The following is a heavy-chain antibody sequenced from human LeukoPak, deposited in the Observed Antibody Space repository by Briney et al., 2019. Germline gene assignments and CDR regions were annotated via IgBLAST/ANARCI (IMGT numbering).Heavy chain of an antibody. Sequence: GGSLRLSCAASGFTFSSYNMNWVRQAPGKGLEWVSYISTSSNTIYYADSVKGRFTISRDNAKNSLYLQMNSLRAEDTAVYYCARDRPALGATNAFDIWGQGTMVTVSS. CDR1: GFTFSSYN. V-gene: IGHV3-48*01. CDR3: ARDRPALGATNAFDI. J-gene: IGHJ3*02. CDR2: ISTSSNTI. D-gene: IGHD1-26*01.